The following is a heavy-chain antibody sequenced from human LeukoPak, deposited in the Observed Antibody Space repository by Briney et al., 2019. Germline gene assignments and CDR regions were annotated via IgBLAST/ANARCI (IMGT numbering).Heavy chain of an antibody. CDR1: GYSISRDYY. CDR2: IYHSGDT. Sequence: SETLSLTCTVSGYSISRDYYWGWIRQPPGEGLEWIGSIYHSGDTHYSPSLRSRVTISVDTSKNQFSLKLSSVTAADTAVYYKVRSFDFWGQGTLVTVSS. J-gene: IGHJ4*02. CDR3: VRSFDF. V-gene: IGHV4-38-2*02. D-gene: IGHD4/OR15-4a*01.